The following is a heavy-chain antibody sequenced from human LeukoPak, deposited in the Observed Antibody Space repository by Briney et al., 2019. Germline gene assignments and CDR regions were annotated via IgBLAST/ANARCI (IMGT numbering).Heavy chain of an antibody. Sequence: GGPLRLSCAASGFSFSGTYMSWVRQAPGKGLEWVSIIYSGGKTYYADSVKGRFTISRDDSKNTVYLQINSLRADDTAVYYCARAYYYGDWGQGTLVTVSS. V-gene: IGHV3-53*01. CDR3: ARAYYYGD. J-gene: IGHJ4*02. CDR1: GFSFSGTY. D-gene: IGHD3-10*01. CDR2: IYSGGKT.